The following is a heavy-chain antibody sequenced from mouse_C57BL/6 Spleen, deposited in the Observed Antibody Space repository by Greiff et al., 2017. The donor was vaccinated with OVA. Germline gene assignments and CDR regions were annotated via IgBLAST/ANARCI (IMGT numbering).Heavy chain of an antibody. CDR1: GYTFTSYW. V-gene: IGHV1-69*01. CDR2: IDPSDSYT. D-gene: IGHD1-1*01. CDR3: ARPYYYGSSPLAY. J-gene: IGHJ3*01. Sequence: QVQLQQPGAELVMPGASVKLSCKASGYTFTSYWMHWVKQRPGQGLEWIGEIDPSDSYTNYNQKFKGKSTLTVDKSSSTAYMQLSSLTSEDSAVYYCARPYYYGSSPLAYWGQGTLVTVSA.